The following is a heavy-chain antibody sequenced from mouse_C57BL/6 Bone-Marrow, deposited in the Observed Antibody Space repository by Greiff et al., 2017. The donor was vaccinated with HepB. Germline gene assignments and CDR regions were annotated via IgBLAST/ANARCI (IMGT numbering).Heavy chain of an antibody. J-gene: IGHJ2*01. V-gene: IGHV1-64*01. CDR3: ARSPLYYYGSRTSFDY. CDR1: GYTFTSYW. Sequence: QVQLQQPGAELVKPGASVKLSCKASGYTFTSYWMHWVKQRPGQGLEWIGMIHPNSGSTNYNEKFKSKATLTVDKSSSTAYMQLSSLTSEDSAVYYCARSPLYYYGSRTSFDYWGQGTALTVSS. CDR2: IHPNSGST. D-gene: IGHD1-1*01.